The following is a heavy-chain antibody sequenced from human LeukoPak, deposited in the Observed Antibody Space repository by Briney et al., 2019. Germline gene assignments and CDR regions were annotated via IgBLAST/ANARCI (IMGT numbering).Heavy chain of an antibody. Sequence: SETLSLTCTVSGGSIRSNYWSWIRQPPGKGLEWIGYIYYSGSTNYNPSLNSRVTISVDKSKNEFSLKLSSVAAADTAVDYCARVMGDGYKRAFDYWGQGTLVTVSS. D-gene: IGHD5-24*01. CDR3: ARVMGDGYKRAFDY. V-gene: IGHV4-59*01. CDR2: IYYSGST. J-gene: IGHJ4*02. CDR1: GGSIRSNY.